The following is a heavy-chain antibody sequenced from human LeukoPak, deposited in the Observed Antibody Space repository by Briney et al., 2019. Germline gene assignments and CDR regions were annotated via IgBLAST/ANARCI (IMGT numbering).Heavy chain of an antibody. V-gene: IGHV3-23*01. CDR1: GFTFSTYA. CDR3: AKSPISGTPGYFDY. D-gene: IGHD2-15*01. CDR2: ISGSGGST. J-gene: IGHJ4*02. Sequence: GGSLRLSCGASGFTFSTYAMSWVRQAPGKGLEGDSGISGSGGSTFYADSVKGRFTISRDNSKNTLYLQMNSLRAEDTAVYYCAKSPISGTPGYFDYWGQGTVGTVSS.